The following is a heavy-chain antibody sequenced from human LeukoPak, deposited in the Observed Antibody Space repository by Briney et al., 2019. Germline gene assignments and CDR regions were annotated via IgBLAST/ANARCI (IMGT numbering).Heavy chain of an antibody. CDR2: IKPDGSEK. CDR3: ARDPSAGGES. J-gene: IGHJ4*02. Sequence: GGSLRLSCAASGFTFSGRWMSWVRQAPGKGLEWVANIKPDGSEKNYVDSVKGRFIISRDNAKRLLYLQMNSLRVEDTAVYYCARDPSAGGESWGQGTLVIVSS. D-gene: IGHD6-25*01. CDR1: GFTFSGRW. V-gene: IGHV3-7*01.